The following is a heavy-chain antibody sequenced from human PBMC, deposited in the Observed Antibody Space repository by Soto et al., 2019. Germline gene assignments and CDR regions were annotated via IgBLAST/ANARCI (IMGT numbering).Heavy chain of an antibody. V-gene: IGHV1-3*05. D-gene: IGHD2-21*02. J-gene: IGHJ4*02. CDR2: INAGNGNT. Sequence: QVQLVQSGAEEKKPGASVKVSCKASGYTFTSYAMHLVRQAPGQRLEWMGWINAGNGNTKYSQKFQGRVTITRDTSASTAYMELSSLRSEDTAVYYGARSIVVVTALDYWGQGTLVTVSS. CDR1: GYTFTSYA. CDR3: ARSIVVVTALDY.